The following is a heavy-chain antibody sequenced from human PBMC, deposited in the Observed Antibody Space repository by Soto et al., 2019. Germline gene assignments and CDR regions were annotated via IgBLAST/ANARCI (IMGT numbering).Heavy chain of an antibody. D-gene: IGHD2-21*02. J-gene: IGHJ6*02. CDR1: GGTFSSYA. CDR2: IIPMFDST. CDR3: ARRVVVTSVRDIAYYYYGLDV. Sequence: SVKVSCKAFGGTFSSYAICWVRQAPGQGLEWMGGIIPMFDSTNYAQKFQGRVTITADESTSTAFMELSSLRSEDTAVYYCARRVVVTSVRDIAYYYYGLDVWGQGTTVTVSS. V-gene: IGHV1-69*13.